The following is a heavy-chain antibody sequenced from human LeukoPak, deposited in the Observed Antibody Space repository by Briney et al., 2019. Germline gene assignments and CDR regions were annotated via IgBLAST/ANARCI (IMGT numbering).Heavy chain of an antibody. CDR1: GGTFSSYA. CDR2: IIPIFGTA. D-gene: IGHD6-13*01. J-gene: IGHJ6*03. CDR3: ARAVSAAASQVLPIRSYYYYYYMDV. Sequence: ASVKVSCKASGGTFSSYAISWVRQAPGQGLEWMGGIIPIFGTANYAQKFQGRVTITTDESTSTAYMELSSLRSEDTAVYYCARAVSAAASQVLPIRSYYYYYYMDVWGKGTTVTVSS. V-gene: IGHV1-69*05.